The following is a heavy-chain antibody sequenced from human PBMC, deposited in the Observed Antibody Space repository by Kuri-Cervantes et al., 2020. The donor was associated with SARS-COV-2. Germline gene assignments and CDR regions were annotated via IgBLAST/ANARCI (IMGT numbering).Heavy chain of an antibody. CDR2: IWNDGSKD. V-gene: IGHV3-30*04. J-gene: IGHJ5*02. CDR3: ASVVSEGYNWNYVWFDP. D-gene: IGHD1-7*01. Sequence: GESLKISCAASGFTFSSYAMHWVRQAPGKGLEWVAVIWNDGSKDDCADSVKGRFTISRDNSKNTLYLQMNSLRAEDTAVYYCASVVSEGYNWNYVWFDPWGQGTLVTVSS. CDR1: GFTFSSYA.